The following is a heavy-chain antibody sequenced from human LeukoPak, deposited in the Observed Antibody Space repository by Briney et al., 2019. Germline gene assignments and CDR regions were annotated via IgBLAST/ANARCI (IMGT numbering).Heavy chain of an antibody. V-gene: IGHV4-59*08. Sequence: SETLSLTCTVSGASISSYYWSWIRQPPGKGLEWIGYTFRSVTTKYHPSLQSRVSISLDTSKNQLSLKLTSVTAADTAVYYCARQTGSGLFILPGGQGTLVTVSS. J-gene: IGHJ4*02. CDR2: TFRSVTT. D-gene: IGHD3/OR15-3a*01. CDR1: GASISSYY. CDR3: ARQTGSGLFILP.